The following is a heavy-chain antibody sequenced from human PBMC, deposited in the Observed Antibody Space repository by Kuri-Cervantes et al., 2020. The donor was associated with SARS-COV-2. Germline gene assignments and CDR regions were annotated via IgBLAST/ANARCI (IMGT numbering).Heavy chain of an antibody. J-gene: IGHJ4*02. CDR3: AKVILNSDSSTLGRFDF. D-gene: IGHD6-13*01. Sequence: GGSLRLSCAASGFSFSGYAMSWVRQAPGKGLERVSAISAGGDTVLYADSVRGRFTISRDNSKNTLYLQTNSLRAGDTAIYYCAKVILNSDSSTLGRFDFWGLGTLVTVSS. V-gene: IGHV3-23*01. CDR1: GFSFSGYA. CDR2: ISAGGDTV.